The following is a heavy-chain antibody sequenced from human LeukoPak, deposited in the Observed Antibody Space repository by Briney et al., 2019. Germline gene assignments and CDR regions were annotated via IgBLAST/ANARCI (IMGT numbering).Heavy chain of an antibody. CDR1: RYTFTSYG. CDR2: ISSYNGNS. J-gene: IGHJ3*02. Sequence: ASVKVSCKASRYTFTSYGISWVRQAPGQGLEWMGWISSYNGNSNYAQKLQGRVTMTTDTSPSTAYMELRSLRSDDTAVYYCAREYPGRIAVAGPYDAFDIWGQGTMVTVSS. CDR3: AREYPGRIAVAGPYDAFDI. D-gene: IGHD6-19*01. V-gene: IGHV1-18*01.